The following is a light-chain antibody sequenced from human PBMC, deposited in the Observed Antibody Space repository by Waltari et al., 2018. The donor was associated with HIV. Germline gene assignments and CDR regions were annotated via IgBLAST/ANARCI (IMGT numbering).Light chain of an antibody. CDR1: QSVSSY. V-gene: IGKV3-11*01. CDR2: GAS. J-gene: IGKJ5*01. CDR3: QQRSNLPIT. Sequence: EIVLTHCAATVSLSRGERDPLSCRASQSVSSYLAWYQQKPGQAPRLLIYGASSRATGIAARFSGSGSGTDFTLTISSLEPGDFGVYYCQQRSNLPITFGQGTRLEIK.